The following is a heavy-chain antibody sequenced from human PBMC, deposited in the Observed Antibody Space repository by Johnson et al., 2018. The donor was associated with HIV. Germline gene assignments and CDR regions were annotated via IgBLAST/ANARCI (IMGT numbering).Heavy chain of an antibody. CDR3: AKVLGYSSSSRDAFDI. CDR1: GFTFSSYW. D-gene: IGHD6-6*01. CDR2: IKQAGSEN. J-gene: IGHJ3*02. Sequence: VQLVESGGGLVQPGGSLRLSCAASGFTFSSYWMSWVRQAPGQGLEWVANIKQAGSENSSVDSVTGRFTISRDNAKNSLYLQMNSLRDEDTAVYYCAKVLGYSSSSRDAFDIWGQGTMVTVSS. V-gene: IGHV3-7*02.